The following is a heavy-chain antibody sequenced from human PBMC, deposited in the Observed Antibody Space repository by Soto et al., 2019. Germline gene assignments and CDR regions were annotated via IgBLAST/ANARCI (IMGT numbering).Heavy chain of an antibody. CDR1: GFSLSTSGMC. Sequence: SGPTGEPTQTLTLTCTFSGFSLSTSGMCVSWIRQPPGKALEWLALIDWDDDKYYSTSLKTRLTISKDTSKNQVVLTMTNMDPVDTATYYCARATVTNPYFDYWGQGTLVTVSS. V-gene: IGHV2-70*01. D-gene: IGHD4-17*01. CDR3: ARATVTNPYFDY. CDR2: IDWDDDK. J-gene: IGHJ4*02.